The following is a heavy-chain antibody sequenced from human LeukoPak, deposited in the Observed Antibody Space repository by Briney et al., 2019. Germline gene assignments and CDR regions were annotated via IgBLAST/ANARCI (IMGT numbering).Heavy chain of an antibody. CDR2: IDHSGST. D-gene: IGHD6-19*01. V-gene: IGHV4-38-2*02. J-gene: IGHJ4*02. Sequence: SETLSLTCTVSGGSISGYYWGWIRQPPGKGLEWTGSIDHSGSTYYNPSLKSRITISVDTSKNQFSLKLSCVTAADTAVYYCARDVSSGWYSDYWGQGTLVTVSS. CDR3: ARDVSSGWYSDY. CDR1: GGSISGYY.